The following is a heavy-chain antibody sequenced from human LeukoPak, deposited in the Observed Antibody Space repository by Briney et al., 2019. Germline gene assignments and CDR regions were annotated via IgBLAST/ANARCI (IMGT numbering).Heavy chain of an antibody. Sequence: GGSLRLSCTASGFIFTSYGMHWVRQTPGKGLEWVAGISHDGSKKYYADSVKGRFTISRDNAKNSLYLQMNSLRAEDTAVYYCARDHSYYYYYMDVWGKGTTVTVSS. CDR3: ARDHSYYYYYMDV. V-gene: IGHV3-30*03. CDR1: GFIFTSYG. CDR2: ISHDGSKK. J-gene: IGHJ6*03.